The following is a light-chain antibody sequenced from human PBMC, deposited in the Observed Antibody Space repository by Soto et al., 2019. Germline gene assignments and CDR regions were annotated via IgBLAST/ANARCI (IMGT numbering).Light chain of an antibody. CDR3: QSYDSSLSGSV. J-gene: IGLJ2*01. CDR1: SSNIGAGYD. Sequence: QTVVTQPPSVSGAPGQRVTISCTGSSSNIGAGYDVHWYQQLPGTAPKLLIYSNSNRPSGVPDRFSGSKSGTSASLAITGLRAEDEADYYCQSYDSSLSGSVFGGGTQLTVL. CDR2: SNS. V-gene: IGLV1-40*01.